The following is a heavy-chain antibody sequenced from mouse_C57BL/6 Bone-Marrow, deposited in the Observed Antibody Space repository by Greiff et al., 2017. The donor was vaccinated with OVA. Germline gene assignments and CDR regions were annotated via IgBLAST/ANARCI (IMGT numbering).Heavy chain of an antibody. V-gene: IGHV1-81*01. CDR1: GYTFTSYG. J-gene: IGHJ2*01. Sequence: QVQLKESGAELARPGASVKLSCKASGYTFTSYGISWVKQRTGQGLEWIGEIYPRSGNTYYNEKFKGKATLTADKSSSTAYMEPRSLTSEDAAVYFCARWGYYGSSSFDYWGQGTTLTVSS. CDR3: ARWGYYGSSSFDY. D-gene: IGHD1-1*01. CDR2: IYPRSGNT.